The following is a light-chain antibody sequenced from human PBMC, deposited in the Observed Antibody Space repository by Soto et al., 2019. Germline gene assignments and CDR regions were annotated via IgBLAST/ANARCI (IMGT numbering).Light chain of an antibody. CDR1: SSNIGSNY. CDR2: RNN. V-gene: IGLV1-47*01. CDR3: AAWDDSLSGWV. J-gene: IGLJ3*02. Sequence: QAVVTQPPSASGTPGQRGTISCSGSSSNIGSNYVYWYQQLPGTAPKLLIYRNNQRPSGVPDRFSGSKSGTSASLAISGLRSEDEADYYCAAWDDSLSGWVFGGGTKVTVL.